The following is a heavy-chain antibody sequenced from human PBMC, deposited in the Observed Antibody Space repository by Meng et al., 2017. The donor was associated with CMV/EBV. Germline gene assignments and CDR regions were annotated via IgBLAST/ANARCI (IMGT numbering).Heavy chain of an antibody. CDR3: ARDPPQREQPLLRY. D-gene: IGHD6-25*01. V-gene: IGHV1-2*02. Sequence: QVQLGEVGAEVKKPGASVKVSLQASGYTFTGYYMHWVRQAPGQGLEWMGWINPNSGGTNYAQKFQGRVTMTRDTSISTAYMELSRLRSDDTAVYYCARDPPQREQPLLRYWGQGTLVTVSS. J-gene: IGHJ4*02. CDR2: INPNSGGT. CDR1: GYTFTGYY.